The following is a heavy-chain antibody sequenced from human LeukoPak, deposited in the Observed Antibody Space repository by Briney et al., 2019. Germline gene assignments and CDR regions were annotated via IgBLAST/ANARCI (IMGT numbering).Heavy chain of an antibody. CDR1: GFTFSSYE. CDR2: ISSSGSTI. V-gene: IGHV3-48*03. CDR3: ARGTTVTEHDAFDI. J-gene: IGHJ3*02. Sequence: GGSLRLSCAASGFTFSSYEMNWVRQAPGKGLEWVSYISSSGSTIYYADSVKGRFTISRDNAKNSLYLQMNGLRAEDTAVYYCARGTTVTEHDAFDIWGQGTMVTVSS. D-gene: IGHD4-17*01.